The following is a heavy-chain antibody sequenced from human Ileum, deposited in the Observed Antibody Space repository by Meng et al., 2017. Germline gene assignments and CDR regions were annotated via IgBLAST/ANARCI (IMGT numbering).Heavy chain of an antibody. J-gene: IGHJ4*02. CDR1: GFLFSSYA. CDR3: ARVGGTGTRNFDY. Sequence: GESLKISCAAFGFLFSSYAMHWVRQAPGKGLEWLAFISYEGGNIYYADSVKGRFTISRDNSKNTLYLQMKSLRIEDTAVYFCARVGGTGTRNFDYWGQGTLVTVSS. V-gene: IGHV3-30*04. D-gene: IGHD3-10*01. CDR2: ISYEGGNI.